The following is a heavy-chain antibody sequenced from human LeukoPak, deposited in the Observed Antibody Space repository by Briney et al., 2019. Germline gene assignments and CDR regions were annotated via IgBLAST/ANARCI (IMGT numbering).Heavy chain of an antibody. V-gene: IGHV3-30-3*01. CDR2: ISYDGSNK. Sequence: GGSLRLSCAASGFTFSSYAMRWVRQAPGKGLEWVAVISYDGSNKYYADSVKGRFTISRDNSKNTLYLQMNSLRAEDTAVYYCAREESATWIQLWSYFDYWGQGTLVTVSS. D-gene: IGHD5-18*01. CDR3: AREESATWIQLWSYFDY. J-gene: IGHJ4*02. CDR1: GFTFSSYA.